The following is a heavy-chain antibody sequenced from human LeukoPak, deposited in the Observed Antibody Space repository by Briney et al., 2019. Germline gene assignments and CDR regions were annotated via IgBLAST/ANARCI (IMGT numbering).Heavy chain of an antibody. Sequence: QPGGSLRLSCAASGFTFSSYAMSWVRQAPGKGLEWVSAISGSGGSTYYADSVKGRFTISRDNSKNTLYLQMNSLRAEDTAVYYCAKDGGRSFPLIVVVITHYFDYWGQGTLVTVSS. CDR1: GFTFSSYA. D-gene: IGHD3-22*01. J-gene: IGHJ4*02. CDR2: ISGSGGST. V-gene: IGHV3-23*01. CDR3: AKDGGRSFPLIVVVITHYFDY.